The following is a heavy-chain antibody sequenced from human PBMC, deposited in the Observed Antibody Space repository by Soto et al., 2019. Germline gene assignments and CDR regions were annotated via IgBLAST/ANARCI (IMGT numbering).Heavy chain of an antibody. D-gene: IGHD3-22*01. CDR1: GGSFSGYY. CDR3: VRAGYYDSSGMGYYGMDV. CDR2: INHSGST. Sequence: QVQLQQWGAGLLKPSETLSLTCAVYGGSFSGYYWSWIRQPPGKGLEWIGEINHSGSTNYNPSLKSRVTISVDTSKNQFSLKLSSVTAADTAVYYCVRAGYYDSSGMGYYGMDVWGQGTTVTVSS. J-gene: IGHJ6*02. V-gene: IGHV4-34*01.